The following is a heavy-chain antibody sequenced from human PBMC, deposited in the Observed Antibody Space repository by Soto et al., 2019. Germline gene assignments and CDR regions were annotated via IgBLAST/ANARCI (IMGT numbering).Heavy chain of an antibody. V-gene: IGHV3-74*01. CDR2: INSDGSST. J-gene: IGHJ4*02. CDR3: ARAMTQNTFDY. Sequence: EVQLVESGGGLVQPGGSLRLSCAASGFTFSRYWMHWVRQPPGKGLVWVSRINSDGSSTSYADSVKGRFTISRDNAQHTLYLRMNSLRAEDTAVYYCARAMTQNTFDYWGQGTLVTVSS. CDR1: GFTFSRYW. D-gene: IGHD2-2*01.